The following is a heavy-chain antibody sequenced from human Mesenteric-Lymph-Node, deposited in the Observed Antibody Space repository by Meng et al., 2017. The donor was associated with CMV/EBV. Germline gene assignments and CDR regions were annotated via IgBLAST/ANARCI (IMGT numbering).Heavy chain of an antibody. CDR1: EFTVSSDF. CDR2: IYIDGST. J-gene: IGHJ6*02. V-gene: IGHV3-66*02. CDR3: ARVRTTVATGGYYYYSAMDV. D-gene: IGHD5-12*01. Sequence: GGSLRLSCAASEFTVSSDFMSWVRQAPGEGLEWVSVIYIDGSTYYADSVKGRFTISRDNPENTLYFQMNSLRGEDTAVYYCARVRTTVATGGYYYYSAMDVWGQGTTVTVSS.